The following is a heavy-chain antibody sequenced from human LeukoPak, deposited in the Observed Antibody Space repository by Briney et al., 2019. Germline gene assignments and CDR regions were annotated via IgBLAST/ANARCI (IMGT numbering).Heavy chain of an antibody. V-gene: IGHV1-18*04. CDR1: GYTFTSYG. J-gene: IGHJ5*02. D-gene: IGHD2-2*01. CDR3: ARADEYCSSTSCYALDWFDP. CDR2: ISAYNGNT. Sequence: ASVKVSCKASGYTFTSYGISWVRQAPGQGLEWMGWISAYNGNTNYALKLQGRVTMTTDTSTSTAYMELRSLRSDDTAVYYCARADEYCSSTSCYALDWFDPWGQGTLVTVSS.